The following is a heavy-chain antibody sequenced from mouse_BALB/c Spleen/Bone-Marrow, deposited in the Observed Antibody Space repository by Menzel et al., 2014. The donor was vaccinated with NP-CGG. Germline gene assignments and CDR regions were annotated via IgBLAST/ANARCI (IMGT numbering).Heavy chain of an antibody. J-gene: IGHJ2*01. CDR1: GYAFINYL. Sequence: VKLQESGAELVRPGTSVKVSCKASGYAFINYLIEWVKQRPGQGLEWIGVINPGSGGTNYNEKFKGKATLTADKSSSTAYMQLSSLTSDDSAVYFCARHYFDYWGQGTTLTVSP. V-gene: IGHV1-54*01. CDR2: INPGSGGT. CDR3: ARHYFDY.